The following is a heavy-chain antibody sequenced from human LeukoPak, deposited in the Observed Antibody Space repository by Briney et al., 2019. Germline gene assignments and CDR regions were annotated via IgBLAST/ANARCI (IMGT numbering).Heavy chain of an antibody. J-gene: IGHJ4*02. V-gene: IGHV4-59*10. CDR2: IYTSGST. D-gene: IGHD2-15*01. CDR1: GGSFSGYY. CDR3: ARNSCPSGSCYDNRGYFDY. Sequence: SETLSLTCAVYGGSFSGYYWSWIRQPAGKGLEWIGRIYTSGSTNYNPSLKSRITISVDTSKNQFSLKLSSVTAADTAVYYCARNSCPSGSCYDNRGYFDYWGQGTLVTVSS.